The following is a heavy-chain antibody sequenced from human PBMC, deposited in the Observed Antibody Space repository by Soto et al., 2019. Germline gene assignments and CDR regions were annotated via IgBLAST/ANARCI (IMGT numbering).Heavy chain of an antibody. J-gene: IGHJ5*02. CDR2: ISSSSSYT. CDR3: ARDSVGATVWFDP. V-gene: IGHV3-11*06. CDR1: GFTFSDYY. D-gene: IGHD1-26*01. Sequence: PGGSLRLSCAASGFTFSDYYMSWIRQAPGKGLEWVSYISSSSSYTNYADSVKGRCTISRDNAKNSLYLQMNSLRAEDTAVYYCARDSVGATVWFDPWGQGTLVTVSS.